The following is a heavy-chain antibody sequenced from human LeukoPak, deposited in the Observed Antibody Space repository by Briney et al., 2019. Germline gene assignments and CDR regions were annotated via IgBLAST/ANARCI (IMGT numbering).Heavy chain of an antibody. CDR3: ARDMGPYSSSLGRFDP. J-gene: IGHJ5*02. CDR2: INPSGGST. CDR1: GYTFTSYY. V-gene: IGHV1-46*01. Sequence: GASVKVSCKASGYTFTSYYMHWVRQAPGQGLEWMGIINPSGGSTSYAQKFQGRVTMTRDTSTSTVYMELSSLRSEDTAVYYCARDMGPYSSSLGRFDPWGQGTLVTVSS. D-gene: IGHD6-6*01.